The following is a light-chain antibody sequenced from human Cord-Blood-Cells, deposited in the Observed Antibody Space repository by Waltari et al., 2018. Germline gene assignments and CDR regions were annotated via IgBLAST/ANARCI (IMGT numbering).Light chain of an antibody. J-gene: IGLJ3*02. CDR2: GNS. V-gene: IGLV1-40*01. CDR3: QSYDSSLSWV. CDR1: SSNIGAGYN. Sequence: QSVLTQPPSLSGAPGQRVTISCTGSSSNIGAGYNDHWYQQLPGTAPKLLIYGNSNRPSGVPDRFSGSKSGTSASLAITGLQAEDEADYYCQSYDSSLSWVFGGGTKLTVL.